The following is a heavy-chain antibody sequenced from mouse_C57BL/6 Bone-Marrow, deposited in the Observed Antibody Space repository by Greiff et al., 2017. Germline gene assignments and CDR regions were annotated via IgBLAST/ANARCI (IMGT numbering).Heavy chain of an antibody. CDR3: ARMRKYGSRGDK. D-gene: IGHD1-1*01. CDR1: GYTFTSYW. CDR2: IHPNSGST. J-gene: IGHJ2*01. Sequence: QVQLQQPGAELVKPGASVKLSCKASGYTFTSYWMHWVKQRPGQGLEWIGMIHPNSGSTNYNEKFKGKATLTVDKSSNTAYMQLSSLTSEDSAIYYCARMRKYGSRGDKWGQGTTLTVTA. V-gene: IGHV1-64*01.